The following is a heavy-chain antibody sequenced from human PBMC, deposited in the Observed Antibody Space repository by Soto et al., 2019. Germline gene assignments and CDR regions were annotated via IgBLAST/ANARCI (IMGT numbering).Heavy chain of an antibody. Sequence: SETLSLTCTVSGGSISSSSYYWGWIRQPPGKGLEWIGSIYYSGSTYYNPSLKSRVTISVDTSKNQFSLKLSSVTAVDTAVYYCASKSGSSWYLTGAFDIWGQGTMVTVSS. V-gene: IGHV4-39*01. CDR2: IYYSGST. D-gene: IGHD6-13*01. CDR3: ASKSGSSWYLTGAFDI. CDR1: GGSISSSSYY. J-gene: IGHJ3*02.